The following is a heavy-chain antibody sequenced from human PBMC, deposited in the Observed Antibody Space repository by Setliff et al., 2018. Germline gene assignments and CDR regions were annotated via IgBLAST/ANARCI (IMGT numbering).Heavy chain of an antibody. D-gene: IGHD2-15*01. CDR2: IYIGGSA. CDR1: GGSISSYY. Sequence: PSETLSLTCTVSGGSISSYYWSWIRQPAGKGLEWIGHIYIGGSANYNPSLKRRVTMSIDTSKNQFSLKLSSVTAADTAVYYCARVRVVVIGNYYYYYGMDVWGQGTTVTVSS. V-gene: IGHV4-4*07. CDR3: ARVRVVVIGNYYYYYGMDV. J-gene: IGHJ6*02.